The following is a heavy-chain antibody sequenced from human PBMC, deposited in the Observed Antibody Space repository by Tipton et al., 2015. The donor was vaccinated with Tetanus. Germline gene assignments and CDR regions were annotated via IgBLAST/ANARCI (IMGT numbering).Heavy chain of an antibody. CDR2: ISPGDSDA. CDR3: ARLPKHYSASGST. V-gene: IGHV5-51*01. Sequence: QSGAEVKKPGESLKISCKVSGHNSRSYWVSWVRQMPGRGLEWMGIISPGDSDATYNPSFQGQVTISADKSISTAYLQWTSLKPSDTAIYFCARLPKHYSASGSTWGQGTLVTVSS. CDR1: GHNSRSYW. D-gene: IGHD3-10*01. J-gene: IGHJ5*02.